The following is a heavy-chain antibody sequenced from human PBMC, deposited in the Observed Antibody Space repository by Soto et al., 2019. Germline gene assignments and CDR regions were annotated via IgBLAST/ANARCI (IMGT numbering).Heavy chain of an antibody. CDR1: GFTFSDHH. V-gene: IGHV3-72*01. Sequence: GGSLSLSCAASGFTFSDHHMDWVRQAPGKGLERVGRTRNKANSYTTEYAASVKGRFTISRDDSKNSLYLQMNSLKTEDTAVYYCSRDLGSWGQGTLVTVSS. J-gene: IGHJ5*02. CDR2: TRNKANSYTT. CDR3: SRDLGS.